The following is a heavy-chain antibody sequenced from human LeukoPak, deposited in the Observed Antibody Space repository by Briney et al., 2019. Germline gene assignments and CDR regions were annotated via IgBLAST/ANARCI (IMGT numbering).Heavy chain of an antibody. V-gene: IGHV3-30-3*01. CDR1: GLTFSSYA. CDR2: ILYDGSNK. Sequence: PGGSLRLSCAASGLTFSSYAMHWVRQAPGKGLEWVAVILYDGSNKYYAESVKGRFTISRDNSKNTLYLQMNSLRAEDTAVYLCARDYGQTPYDILTGYTFDYWGQGTLVTVSS. J-gene: IGHJ4*02. D-gene: IGHD3-9*01. CDR3: ARDYGQTPYDILTGYTFDY.